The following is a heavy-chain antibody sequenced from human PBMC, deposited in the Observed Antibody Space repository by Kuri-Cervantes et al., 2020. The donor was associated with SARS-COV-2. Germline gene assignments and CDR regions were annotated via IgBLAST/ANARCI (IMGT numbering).Heavy chain of an antibody. Sequence: ASVKVSCKVSGYTLTELSMHWVRQAPGKGLEWMGGFGPEDGETIYAQKFQGRVTITADESTSTAYMELSSLRSEDTAVYYCASPKYQLLGGAFDIWGQGTMVTVSS. CDR1: GYTLTELS. CDR3: ASPKYQLLGGAFDI. V-gene: IGHV1-24*01. J-gene: IGHJ3*02. CDR2: FGPEDGET. D-gene: IGHD2-2*01.